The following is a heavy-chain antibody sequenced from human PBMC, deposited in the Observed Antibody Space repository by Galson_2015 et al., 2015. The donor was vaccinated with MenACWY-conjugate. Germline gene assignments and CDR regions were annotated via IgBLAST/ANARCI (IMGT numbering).Heavy chain of an antibody. D-gene: IGHD6-13*01. CDR2: IKQDGSEK. J-gene: IGHJ6*02. V-gene: IGHV3-7*03. CDR1: GFTFSSYW. CDR3: ARLAATGNYYYYYGMDV. Sequence: SLRLSCAASGFTFSSYWMSWVRQAPGKGLEWVANIKQDGSEKYYVDSVKGRFTISRDNAKNSLYLQMNSLRAEDTAVYYCARLAATGNYYYYYGMDVWGQGTTVTVSS.